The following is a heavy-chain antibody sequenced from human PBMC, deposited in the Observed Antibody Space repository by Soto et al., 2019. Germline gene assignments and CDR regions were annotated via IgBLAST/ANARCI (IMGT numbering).Heavy chain of an antibody. CDR3: ARGSGYYDFWSGYSAPQGGMDV. V-gene: IGHV4-31*03. CDR2: IYYSGST. CDR1: GGSISSGGYY. J-gene: IGHJ6*02. Sequence: SETLSLTCTVSGGSISSGGYYWSWIRQHPGKGLEWIGYIYYSGSTYYNPSLKSRVTISVDTSKNQFSLKLSSVTAADTAVYYCARGSGYYDFWSGYSAPQGGMDVWGQGTTVTVYS. D-gene: IGHD3-3*01.